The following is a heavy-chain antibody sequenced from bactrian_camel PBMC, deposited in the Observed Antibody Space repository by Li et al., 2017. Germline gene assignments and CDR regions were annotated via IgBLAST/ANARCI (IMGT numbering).Heavy chain of an antibody. Sequence: HVQLVESGGGSVQTGGSLRLSCLASGFTNFRGCMGWFRQAPGKEREGVASMGTGGRKRYAESVKGRFTISRDNAKNTLYLRLNSLKTEDTAMYYCAKDGNWVGLNDYNYCGQGTQVTVS. V-gene: IGHV3S1*01. J-gene: IGHJ4*01. CDR2: MGTGGRKR. CDR3: AKDGNWVGLNDYNY. D-gene: IGHD1*01. CDR1: GFTNFRGC.